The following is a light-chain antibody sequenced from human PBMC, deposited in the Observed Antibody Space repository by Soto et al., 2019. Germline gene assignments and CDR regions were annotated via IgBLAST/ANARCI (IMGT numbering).Light chain of an antibody. J-gene: IGLJ1*01. V-gene: IGLV2-14*01. CDR2: DVS. Sequence: QSALTQPASVSGSPGQSITISCTGTSSDVGGYNYVSWYQQHPGKAPELMIYDVSNRPSGVSNRFSGSKSGNTASLTISGLQAEDEADYYCSSYTSRTTLDVFGTGTKVTVL. CDR3: SSYTSRTTLDV. CDR1: SSDVGGYNY.